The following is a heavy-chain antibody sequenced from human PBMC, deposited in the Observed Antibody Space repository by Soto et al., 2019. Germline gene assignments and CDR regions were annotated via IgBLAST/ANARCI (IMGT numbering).Heavy chain of an antibody. CDR2: IYYSGST. J-gene: IGHJ6*02. CDR1: GGSISSGGYY. CDR3: ASNTPGDFWSGYYQDYYYYGMDV. V-gene: IGHV4-31*03. Sequence: PSETLSLTCTVSGGSISSGGYYWSWIRQHPGKGLEWIGYIYYSGSTYYNPSLKSRVTISVDTSKNQFSLKLSSVTAADTAVYYCASNTPGDFWSGYYQDYYYYGMDVWGQGTTVTVS. D-gene: IGHD3-3*01.